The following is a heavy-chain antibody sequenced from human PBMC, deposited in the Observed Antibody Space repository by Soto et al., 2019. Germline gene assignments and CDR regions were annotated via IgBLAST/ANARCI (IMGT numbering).Heavy chain of an antibody. J-gene: IGHJ3*02. CDR3: ARDRGDFWSGYYHDAFDI. D-gene: IGHD3-3*01. V-gene: IGHV1-2*02. Sequence: GASVKVSCKASGYTFTGYYMHWVRQAPGQGLEWMGWINPNSGGTNYAQKFQGRVTMTRDTSISTAYMELSRLRSDDTAVYYCARDRGDFWSGYYHDAFDIWGQGTMVTVSS. CDR2: INPNSGGT. CDR1: GYTFTGYY.